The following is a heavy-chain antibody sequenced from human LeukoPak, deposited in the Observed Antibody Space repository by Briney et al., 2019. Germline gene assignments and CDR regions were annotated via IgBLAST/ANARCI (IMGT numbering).Heavy chain of an antibody. CDR2: IYSGGSA. CDR1: GLTVSSNY. D-gene: IGHD2-15*01. Sequence: GGSLRLSCAASGLTVSSNYMSWVRQAPGKGLEWVSVIYSGGSAYYADSLKGRFTISRDNSKNTLYLQMNSLRAEDTAVYYCARVIQSLLLKGYFDYWGQGTLVIVSS. J-gene: IGHJ4*02. CDR3: ARVIQSLLLKGYFDY. V-gene: IGHV3-53*01.